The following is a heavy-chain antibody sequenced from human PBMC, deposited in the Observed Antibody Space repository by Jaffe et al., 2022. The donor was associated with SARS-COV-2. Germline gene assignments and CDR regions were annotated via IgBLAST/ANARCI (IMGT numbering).Heavy chain of an antibody. CDR1: GGSISSSSYY. V-gene: IGHV4-39*01. J-gene: IGHJ6*02. D-gene: IGHD3-9*01. Sequence: QLQLQESGPGLVKPSETLSLTCTVSGGSISSSSYYWGWIRQPPGKGLEWIGSIYYSGSTYYNPSLKSRVTISVDTSKNQFSLKLSSVTAADTAVYYCASLQGGYYDILTGNLEGRDVWGQGTTVTVSS. CDR2: IYYSGST. CDR3: ASLQGGYYDILTGNLEGRDV.